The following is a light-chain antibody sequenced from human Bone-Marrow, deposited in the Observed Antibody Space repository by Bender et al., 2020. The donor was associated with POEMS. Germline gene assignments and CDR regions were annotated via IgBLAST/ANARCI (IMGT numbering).Light chain of an antibody. CDR2: QVT. CDR3: QSYDSDLSAPI. J-gene: IGLJ2*01. V-gene: IGLV2-23*02. CDR1: NRDIGNSNL. Sequence: QSALTQPAFVSGSPGQSITISCIGTNRDIGNSNLVSWYQQHPGKAHKLILYQVTERPSGVPDRFSGSKSGTSASLAITGLQAEDEGDYYCQSYDSDLSAPIFGGGTKLTVL.